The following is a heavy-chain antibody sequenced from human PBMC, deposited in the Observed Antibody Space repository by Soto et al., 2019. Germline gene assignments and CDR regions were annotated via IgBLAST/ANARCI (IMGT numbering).Heavy chain of an antibody. CDR2: IYWDDDK. V-gene: IGHV2-5*02. D-gene: IGHD3-3*01. Sequence: QITLKESGPPLVKPTQPLTLTCTFSGFSLSTSGVGVGWIRQPPGKALEWLALIYWDDDKRYSPSLKSRLTITKDTSKNQVVLTMTNMDPVDTATYYCARHTGRDFWSAYRGGWFDPWGQGTLVTVSS. J-gene: IGHJ5*02. CDR3: ARHTGRDFWSAYRGGWFDP. CDR1: GFSLSTSGVG.